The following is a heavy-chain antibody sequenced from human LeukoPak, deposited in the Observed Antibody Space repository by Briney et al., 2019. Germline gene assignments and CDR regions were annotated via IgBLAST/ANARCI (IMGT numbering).Heavy chain of an antibody. D-gene: IGHD3-22*01. Sequence: VASVKVSCKASGYTFTRYGISWVRQAPGQGLEWMGWISAYNGNTNYAQKLQGRVTMTRDTSISTAYMELSRLRSDDTAVYYCARDLNYYDSSGYEFWGQGTLVTVSS. CDR3: ARDLNYYDSSGYEF. CDR1: GYTFTRYG. J-gene: IGHJ4*02. V-gene: IGHV1-18*01. CDR2: ISAYNGNT.